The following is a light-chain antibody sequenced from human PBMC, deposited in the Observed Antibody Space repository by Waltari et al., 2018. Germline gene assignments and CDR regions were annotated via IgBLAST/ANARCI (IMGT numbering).Light chain of an antibody. V-gene: IGKV3-15*01. CDR3: QQYKKWPPLT. Sequence: EVVMTQSPVTLSVSPGETATLFCRASQSVGTDLAWYQQRPGQAPRLLIYDVSNRATAIPDRFRGSGSATEFTLTISSLESEDFAVYYCQQYKKWPPLTFGGGTKVDIK. J-gene: IGKJ4*01. CDR2: DVS. CDR1: QSVGTD.